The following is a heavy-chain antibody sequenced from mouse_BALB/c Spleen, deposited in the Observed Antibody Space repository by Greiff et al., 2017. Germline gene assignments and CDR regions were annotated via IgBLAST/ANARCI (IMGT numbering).Heavy chain of an antibody. Sequence: VQLKESGAELVKPGASVKLSCTASGFNIKDPYMHWVKQRPEQGLEWIGRIDPANGNTKYDPKFQGKATITADTYSNTAYLQLSSLTSEDTAVYYCADYYGSSYYFDYWGQGTTLTVSS. J-gene: IGHJ2*01. V-gene: IGHV14-3*02. CDR1: GFNIKDPY. D-gene: IGHD1-1*01. CDR3: ADYYGSSYYFDY. CDR2: IDPANGNT.